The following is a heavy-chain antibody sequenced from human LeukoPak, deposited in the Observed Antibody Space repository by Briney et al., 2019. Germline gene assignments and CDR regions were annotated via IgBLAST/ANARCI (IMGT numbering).Heavy chain of an antibody. CDR3: ARERWSDFWSGADY. V-gene: IGHV1-69*01. CDR1: GGTFSSYA. J-gene: IGHJ4*02. D-gene: IGHD3-3*01. CDR2: IIPIFGTA. Sequence: GSSVKVSCKASGGTFSSYAISWVRQAPGQGLEWMGGIIPIFGTANYAQKFQGRVTITADESTSTAYMELSSLRSEDTAVYYCARERWSDFWSGADYWGQGTLVTVSS.